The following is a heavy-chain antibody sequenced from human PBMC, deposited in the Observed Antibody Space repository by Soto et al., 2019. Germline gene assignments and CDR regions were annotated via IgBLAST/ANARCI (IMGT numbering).Heavy chain of an antibody. CDR1: GFTFSNYA. D-gene: IGHD6-13*01. Sequence: QVQLVESGGGVFQPGRSLRLSCAASGFTFSNYAMHWVRQAPGKGLEWVAVISFDGSNKYYADSVKGRFTISRDNSKSTLYLQMNSLRVEDTAVFYCARPPLHSSWYCAFDLWDLGTLVTVS. CDR3: ARPPLHSSWYCAFDL. V-gene: IGHV3-30-3*01. J-gene: IGHJ3*01. CDR2: ISFDGSNK.